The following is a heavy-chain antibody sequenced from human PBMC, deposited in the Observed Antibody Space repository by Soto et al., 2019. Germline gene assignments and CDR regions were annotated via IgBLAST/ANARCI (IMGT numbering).Heavy chain of an antibody. Sequence: QVQLVESGGGVVQPGRSLRLSCAASGFTFSSYGMHWVRQAPGKGLEWVAVIWYDGSNKYYADSVKGRFTISRDNSKNTLYLQMNSLRAEDTAVYYCAKSAVAGGNAYYYYGMDVWGQGTTVTGSS. V-gene: IGHV3-33*06. CDR1: GFTFSSYG. CDR3: AKSAVAGGNAYYYYGMDV. J-gene: IGHJ6*02. D-gene: IGHD6-19*01. CDR2: IWYDGSNK.